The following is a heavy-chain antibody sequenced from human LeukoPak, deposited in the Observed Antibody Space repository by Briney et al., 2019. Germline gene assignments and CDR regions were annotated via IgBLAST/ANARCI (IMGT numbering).Heavy chain of an antibody. CDR1: GFTFSNAW. Sequence: GGSLRLSCAASGFTFSNAWMNWVRQAPGKGLEWVANIKTDGSEKYYVDSVKGRFTISRDNAKNSLYLQMNSLRAEDTAVYYCARDYTGYFPWGQGTLVTVSS. CDR3: ARDYTGYFP. CDR2: IKTDGSEK. V-gene: IGHV3-7*03. D-gene: IGHD3-9*01. J-gene: IGHJ5*02.